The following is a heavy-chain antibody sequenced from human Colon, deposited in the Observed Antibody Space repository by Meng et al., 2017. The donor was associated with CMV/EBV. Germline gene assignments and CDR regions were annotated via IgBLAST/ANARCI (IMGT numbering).Heavy chain of an antibody. CDR1: GFIFGSYV. CDR2: IRYDGATK. CDR3: AKDQSASRDILIPAAYDY. V-gene: IGHV3-30*02. D-gene: IGHD2-2*01. J-gene: IGHJ4*02. Sequence: GGSLRLSCAASGFIFGSYVMHWVRQAPGKGLEWVSFIRYDGATKSYADSVQGRFTISRDNSKNTLYLQMNSLRSEDAAVYYCAKDQSASRDILIPAAYDYWGQGTLVTVSS.